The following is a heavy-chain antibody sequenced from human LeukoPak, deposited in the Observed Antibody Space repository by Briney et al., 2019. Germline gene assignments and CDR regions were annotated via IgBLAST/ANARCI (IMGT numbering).Heavy chain of an antibody. V-gene: IGHV3-21*01. J-gene: IGHJ5*02. CDR3: ARDPQDIVVVVAAP. CDR2: ISSSSSYI. CDR1: GFTFSSYS. Sequence: PGGSLRLSCAASGFTFSSYSMNWVRQAPGKGLEWVSSISSSSSYIYYADSVKGRFTISRDNAKNSLYLQMNSLRAEDTAVYYCARDPQDIVVVVAAPWGQGTLVTVPS. D-gene: IGHD2-15*01.